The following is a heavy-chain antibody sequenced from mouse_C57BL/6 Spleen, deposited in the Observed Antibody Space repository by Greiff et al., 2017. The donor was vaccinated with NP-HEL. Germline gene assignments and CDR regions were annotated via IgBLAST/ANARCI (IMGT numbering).Heavy chain of an antibody. CDR1: GYAFSSSW. Sequence: QVQLQQSGPELVKPGASVKISCKASGYAFSSSWMNWVKQRPGKGLEWIGRIYPGDGDTNYNGKFKGKATLTADKSSSTAYMQLSSLTSEDSAVYFCAREGDMGNYDWYCDVWGTGTTVTVSS. D-gene: IGHD2-1*01. J-gene: IGHJ1*03. CDR3: AREGDMGNYDWYCDV. V-gene: IGHV1-82*01. CDR2: IYPGDGDT.